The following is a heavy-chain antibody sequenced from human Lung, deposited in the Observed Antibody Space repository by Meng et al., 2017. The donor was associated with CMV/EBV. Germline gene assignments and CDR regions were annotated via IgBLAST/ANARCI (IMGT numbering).Heavy chain of an antibody. CDR1: GYTLTNYY. Sequence: ASXXVSXKASGYTLTNYYIHWVRQAPGQGLEWMGIINPSDNTTIYAQKFQGRVTITTDESTSTAYMELSSLRSEDTAVYYCARGGSSSWSRRYNWFDPWGQGTLVTVSS. CDR3: ARGGSSSWSRRYNWFDP. V-gene: IGHV1-46*01. J-gene: IGHJ5*02. D-gene: IGHD6-13*01. CDR2: INPSDNTT.